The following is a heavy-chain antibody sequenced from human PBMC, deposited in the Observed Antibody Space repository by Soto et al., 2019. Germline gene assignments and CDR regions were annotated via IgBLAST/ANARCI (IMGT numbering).Heavy chain of an antibody. CDR3: AKDLMTITAYGMDV. CDR2: ISYDGSDN. D-gene: IGHD3-10*01. J-gene: IGHJ6*02. V-gene: IGHV3-30*18. Sequence: QVQLVESGGGVVQPGRSLRLSCAASGFTFSSYGMYWVRQAPGKGLEWVAVISYDGSDNYYADSVKGRFTISRDNSKNALYLQMNSLRAEDTAVYYCAKDLMTITAYGMDVWGQGTTVTVSS. CDR1: GFTFSSYG.